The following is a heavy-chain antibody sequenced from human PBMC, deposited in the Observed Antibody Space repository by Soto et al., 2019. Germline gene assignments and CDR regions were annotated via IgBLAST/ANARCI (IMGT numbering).Heavy chain of an antibody. Sequence: ASVKVSCKASGYTFTSYGISWVRQAPGQGLEWMGWISAYNGNTNYAQKLQGRVTMTTDTSTSTAYMELRSLRSDDTAVYYCARLGDYYGSGSYYHLQALFDYWGQGTLVTVSS. J-gene: IGHJ4*02. D-gene: IGHD3-10*01. V-gene: IGHV1-18*01. CDR2: ISAYNGNT. CDR1: GYTFTSYG. CDR3: ARLGDYYGSGSYYHLQALFDY.